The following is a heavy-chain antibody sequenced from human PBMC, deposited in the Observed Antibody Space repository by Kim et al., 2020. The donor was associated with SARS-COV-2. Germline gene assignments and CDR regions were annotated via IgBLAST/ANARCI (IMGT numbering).Heavy chain of an antibody. CDR2: TYYRSKWYN. V-gene: IGHV6-1*01. J-gene: IGHJ3*02. D-gene: IGHD3-22*01. CDR1: GASVSSNSAA. CDR3: ARESPLGNYYDSSGDAFDI. Sequence: SQTLSLTCAISGASVSSNSAAWNWIRQSPSRGLEWLGRTYYRSKWYNDYAVSVKSRITINPDTSKNQFSLQLNSVTPEDTAVYYCARESPLGNYYDSSGDAFDIWGQRTLVTVSS.